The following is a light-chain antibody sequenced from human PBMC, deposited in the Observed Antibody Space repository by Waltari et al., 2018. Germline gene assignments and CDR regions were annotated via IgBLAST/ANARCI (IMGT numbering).Light chain of an antibody. V-gene: IGKV3-11*01. CDR3: QQRRNWHTT. CDR2: DAS. J-gene: IGKJ4*01. CDR1: ESVSKS. Sequence: VLLTQSPATLSLSPGQTATLSCRASESVSKSFSWYQQKPGQSPRLLIYDASTRAPGIPARFSGRGFGTDFTLTITSLEPEDFAVYYCQQRRNWHTTFGGGTRVE.